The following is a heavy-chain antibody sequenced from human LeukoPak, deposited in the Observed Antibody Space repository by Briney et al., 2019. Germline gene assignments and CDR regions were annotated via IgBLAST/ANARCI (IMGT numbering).Heavy chain of an antibody. CDR2: INHSGST. D-gene: IGHD3-22*01. J-gene: IGHJ4*02. CDR3: ARRGSSGYYM. V-gene: IGHV4-34*01. CDR1: GGSFSGYY. Sequence: PSETLSLTCAVYGGSFSGYYWSWIRQPPGKGLEWIGEINHSGSTNYNPSLKSRVTISVDTSKNQFSLKLSSVTAADTAVYYCARRGSSGYYMWGQGTLVTVSS.